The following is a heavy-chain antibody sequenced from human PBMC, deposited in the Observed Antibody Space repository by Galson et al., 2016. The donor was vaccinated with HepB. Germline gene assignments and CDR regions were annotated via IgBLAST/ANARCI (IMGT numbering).Heavy chain of an antibody. CDR3: AKDFKGSGWFSHLFFYYGMDV. D-gene: IGHD6-19*01. CDR2: ISDSGNDQ. CDR1: GFTFTDYG. J-gene: IGHJ6*02. Sequence: SLRLSCAASGFTFTDYGIHWVRQSPGKGLEWVAVISDSGNDQHYADSVKGRFITSRDNSNNTLYLQMSRLRTDDTAVYYCAKDFKGSGWFSHLFFYYGMDVWGQGTTVTVAS. V-gene: IGHV3-30*18.